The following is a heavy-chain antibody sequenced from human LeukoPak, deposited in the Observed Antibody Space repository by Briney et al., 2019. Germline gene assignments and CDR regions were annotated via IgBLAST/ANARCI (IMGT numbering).Heavy chain of an antibody. J-gene: IGHJ4*02. CDR2: ISYDGSNK. CDR3: AKGYSGYEIDY. V-gene: IGHV3-30-3*01. D-gene: IGHD5-12*01. Sequence: PGRSLRLSCAASGFTFSSYAMHWVRQAPGKGLEWVAVISYDGSNKYYADSVKGRFTISRDNSKNTLYLQMNSLRGEDTAVYHCAKGYSGYEIDYWGQGTLVTVSS. CDR1: GFTFSSYA.